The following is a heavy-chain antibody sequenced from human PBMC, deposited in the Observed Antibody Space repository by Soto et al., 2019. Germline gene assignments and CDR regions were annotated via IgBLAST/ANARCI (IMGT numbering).Heavy chain of an antibody. CDR2: ISDDGVNT. CDR1: GFVFNDYG. J-gene: IGHJ3*01. Sequence: QVQLVESGGGVVQPGMSRRLSCTASGFVFNDYGIHWVRQAPGKGLEWVAVISDDGVNTYFSESLEGRSTISRDNSKNTVYLQMNSPRPYDTDGSFCAKDVGNSAGGFDAVDFWGHGTVLTVSS. D-gene: IGHD3-10*01. V-gene: IGHV3-30*18. CDR3: AKDVGNSAGGFDAVDF.